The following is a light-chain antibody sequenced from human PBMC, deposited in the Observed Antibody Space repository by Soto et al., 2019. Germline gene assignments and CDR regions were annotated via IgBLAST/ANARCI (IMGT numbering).Light chain of an antibody. V-gene: IGKV3-11*01. CDR1: QTVNSR. Sequence: EIVLTQSPATLSSSPGERATLSCRASQTVNSRLAWYQHKPGQAPRLLIYHTSNRATGIPARFSGSGSGTDFTLTIRSLEPEDFAVYYCHQRQSWPRTFGQGTKVDIK. CDR2: HTS. CDR3: HQRQSWPRT. J-gene: IGKJ1*01.